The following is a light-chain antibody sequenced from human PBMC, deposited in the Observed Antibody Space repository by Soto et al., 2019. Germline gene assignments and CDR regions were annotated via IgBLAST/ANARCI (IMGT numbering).Light chain of an antibody. J-gene: IGKJ1*01. CDR3: QQYNIYCT. CDR2: GAS. Sequence: EIVMTQSPATLSLSPGERATLSRRDSQSLTNNLAWHQQKPGQAPRLLIYGASTRATGFPARFSGSGSGTEFTLTISSLQPDDFATYYCQQYNIYCTFGQGTKVDI. CDR1: QSLTNN. V-gene: IGKV3-15*01.